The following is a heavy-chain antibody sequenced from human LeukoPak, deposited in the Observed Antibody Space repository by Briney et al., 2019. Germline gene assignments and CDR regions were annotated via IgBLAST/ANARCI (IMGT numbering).Heavy chain of an antibody. CDR1: GFTFNRYS. CDR3: ARHAFHPGIAVDADDY. J-gene: IGHJ4*02. CDR2: ISTSSSYI. Sequence: GGSLRLSCEASGFTFNRYSMNWVRQAPGKGLEWVASISTSSSYIYYADSGKGRFTISSKNAKNSLYLQMNSLRARDTAVYYCARHAFHPGIAVDADDYWGQGTLVTVSS. V-gene: IGHV3-21*06. D-gene: IGHD6-19*01.